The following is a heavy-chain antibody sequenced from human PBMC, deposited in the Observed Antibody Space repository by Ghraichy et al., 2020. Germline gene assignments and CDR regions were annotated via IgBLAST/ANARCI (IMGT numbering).Heavy chain of an antibody. D-gene: IGHD4-17*01. V-gene: IGHV4-34*01. CDR1: GGSFSDYY. Sequence: SETLSFTCAVYGGSFSDYYWTWIRQSPGKGLEWIGDINRSESTFYNPSLKSRVIISLDISKNQFSLKLSAVTAADTAVYYCARRRRSSTSVTTRFFDSWGQGDLVTVSS. CDR2: INRSEST. J-gene: IGHJ4*02. CDR3: ARRRRSSTSVTTRFFDS.